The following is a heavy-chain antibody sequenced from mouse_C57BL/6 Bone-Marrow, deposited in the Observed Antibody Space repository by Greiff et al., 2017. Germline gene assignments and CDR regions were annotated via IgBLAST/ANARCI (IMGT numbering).Heavy chain of an antibody. D-gene: IGHD2-12*01. V-gene: IGHV1-82*01. J-gene: IGHJ3*01. CDR1: GYAFSSSW. CDR2: IYPGDGDT. CDR3: AYSDSAWFAY. Sequence: VQLVESGPELVKPGASVKISCKASGYAFSSSWMNWVKQRPGKGLEWIGRIYPGDGDTNYNGKFKGKATLTADKSSSTAYMQLSSLTSEDSAVYFCAYSDSAWFAYWGQGTLVTVSA.